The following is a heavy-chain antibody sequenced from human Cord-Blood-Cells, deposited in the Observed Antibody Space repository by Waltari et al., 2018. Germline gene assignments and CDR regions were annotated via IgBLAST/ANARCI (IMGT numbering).Heavy chain of an antibody. Sequence: EVQLVESGGGLVKPGGSLRLSCAASGFTFSNAWMSWVCQAPGKGREWVGRIKSKTDGGTTDYAAPVKGRFTISRDDSKNTLYLQMNSLKTEDTAVYYCTTGRYYYDSSGYYYFDYWGQGTLVTVSS. J-gene: IGHJ4*02. CDR3: TTGRYYYDSSGYYYFDY. CDR2: IKSKTDGGTT. V-gene: IGHV3-15*01. D-gene: IGHD3-22*01. CDR1: GFTFSNAW.